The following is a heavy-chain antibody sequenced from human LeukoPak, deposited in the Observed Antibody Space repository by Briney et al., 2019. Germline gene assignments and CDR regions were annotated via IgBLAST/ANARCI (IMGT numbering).Heavy chain of an antibody. V-gene: IGHV3-23*01. CDR1: GFTFSNYV. Sequence: GGSLRLSCAASGFTFSNYVIYWVRQAPGKGLEWVSATSGSGHDTYYADSVKGRFTISRDNSKNTLYLQMNSLRAEDTAVYYCAKDYSFDYAFGLWGQGTLVTVSS. J-gene: IGHJ4*02. CDR3: AKDYSFDYAFGL. D-gene: IGHD3-16*01. CDR2: TSGSGHDT.